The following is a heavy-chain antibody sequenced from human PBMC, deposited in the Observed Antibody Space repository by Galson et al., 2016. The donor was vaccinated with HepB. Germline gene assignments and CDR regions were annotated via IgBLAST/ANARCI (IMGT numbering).Heavy chain of an antibody. CDR1: GDSFTNYA. J-gene: IGHJ4*02. V-gene: IGHV1-69*06. Sequence: SVKVSCKVSGDSFTNYAISWLRQAPGQGPEWLGGTIPLFDTTHYAQKFQGRATITADKSTSTAFMEMRSLKSEDTAFYFCASGGYCGGDGYSSYFEWWGQGTLVTVSS. CDR2: TIPLFDTT. CDR3: ASGGYCGGDGYSSYFEW. D-gene: IGHD2-21*02.